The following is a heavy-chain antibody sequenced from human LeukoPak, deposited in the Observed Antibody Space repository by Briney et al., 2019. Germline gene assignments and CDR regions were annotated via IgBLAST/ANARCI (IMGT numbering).Heavy chain of an antibody. CDR3: ARHNDYYVVGGMDV. V-gene: IGHV4-59*08. J-gene: IGHJ6*02. D-gene: IGHD3-10*02. CDR1: GGSISSYY. CDR2: IYYSGST. Sequence: SETLSLTCTVSGGSISSYYWSWIRQPPGRGLEWIGYIYYSGSTNYNPSLKSRVTISVDTSKNQFSLKLSSVTAADTAVYYCARHNDYYVVGGMDVWGQGTTVTVSS.